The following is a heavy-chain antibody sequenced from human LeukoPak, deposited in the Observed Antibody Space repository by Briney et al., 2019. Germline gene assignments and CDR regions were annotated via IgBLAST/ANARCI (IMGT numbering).Heavy chain of an antibody. CDR3: VKDAVAVAGTVGYFQH. J-gene: IGHJ1*01. CDR2: ISSNGGST. CDR1: GFTFSSYA. D-gene: IGHD6-19*01. V-gene: IGHV3-64D*06. Sequence: PGGSLRLSCSASGFTFSSYAMHWVRQAPGKGLEYVSAISSNGGSTYYADSVKGRFTISRDNSKNTLYLQMSSLRAEDTAVYYRVKDAVAVAGTVGYFQHWGQGTLVTVSS.